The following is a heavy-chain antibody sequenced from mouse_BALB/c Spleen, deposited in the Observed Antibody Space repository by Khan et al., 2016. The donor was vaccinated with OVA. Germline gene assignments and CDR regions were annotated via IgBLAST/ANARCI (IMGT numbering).Heavy chain of an antibody. CDR1: GFSLTTYG. D-gene: IGHD2-1*01. Sequence: QVQLKESGPGLVAPSQSLSITCTVSGFSLTTYGVSWVRQPPGKGLEWLGVIWGDGSTNYHSALISRLTISKDNSQSQVFLKLNSLQTDDTGKYYCAKHNHGTLDAMDYWGQGTSVTVSS. V-gene: IGHV2-3*01. CDR3: AKHNHGTLDAMDY. J-gene: IGHJ4*01. CDR2: IWGDGST.